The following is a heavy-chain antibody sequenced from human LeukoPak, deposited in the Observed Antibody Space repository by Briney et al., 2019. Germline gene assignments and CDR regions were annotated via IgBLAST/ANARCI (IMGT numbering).Heavy chain of an antibody. Sequence: ASVKVSCKASGYTFTSYGISWVRQAPGQGLEWMGWISAYNGNTNYAQKLQGRVTMTTDTSTSTAYMELRSLRSDDTAVYYCARDSSGWYGYYYYGMDVRGQGTTVTVSS. D-gene: IGHD6-19*01. CDR3: ARDSSGWYGYYYYGMDV. J-gene: IGHJ6*02. CDR1: GYTFTSYG. V-gene: IGHV1-18*01. CDR2: ISAYNGNT.